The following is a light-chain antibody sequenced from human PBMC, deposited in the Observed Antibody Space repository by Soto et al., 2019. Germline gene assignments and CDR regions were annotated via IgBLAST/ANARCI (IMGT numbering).Light chain of an antibody. V-gene: IGKV3-11*01. CDR1: QSVSSY. J-gene: IGKJ4*01. Sequence: EIVLTQSPAALSLSPGERATLSCRASQSVSSYLAWYQQKPGQASRLLIYDASNSASGIPARLTGSGSGSAFPLSISSLEPEDFAVYYCQQRSNWPPTLTFGGGTKVEIK. CDR3: QQRSNWPPTLT. CDR2: DAS.